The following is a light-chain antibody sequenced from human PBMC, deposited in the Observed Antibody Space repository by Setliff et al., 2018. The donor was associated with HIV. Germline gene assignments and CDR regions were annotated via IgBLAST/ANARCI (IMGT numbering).Light chain of an antibody. CDR3: SSYTSISTYV. CDR1: SSDVGGYNY. Sequence: QSVLTQPRSVSGSPGQSVTISCTGTSSDVGGYNYVSWYQHLPGKAPKLMIYDVTKRPSGVPDRFSGSKSGNTASLTISGLQSEDEADYYCSSYTSISTYVFGTGTKVTVL. CDR2: DVT. J-gene: IGLJ1*01. V-gene: IGLV2-11*01.